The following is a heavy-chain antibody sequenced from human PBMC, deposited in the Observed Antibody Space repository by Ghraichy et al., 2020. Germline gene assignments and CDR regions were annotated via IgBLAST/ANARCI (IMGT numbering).Heavy chain of an antibody. V-gene: IGHV3-53*01. D-gene: IGHD1-7*01. CDR2: IYSGGST. CDR3: AKPYNWNYGGSHDAFDI. J-gene: IGHJ3*02. CDR1: GFTVSSNY. Sequence: GGSLRLSCAASGFTVSSNYMSWVRQAPGKGLEWVSVIYSGGSTYYADSVKGRFTISRDNSKNTLYLQMNSLRAEDTAVYYCAKPYNWNYGGSHDAFDIWGQGTMVTVSS.